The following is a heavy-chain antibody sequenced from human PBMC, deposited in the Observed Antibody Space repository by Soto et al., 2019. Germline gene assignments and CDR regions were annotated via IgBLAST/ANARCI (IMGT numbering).Heavy chain of an antibody. J-gene: IGHJ4*02. D-gene: IGHD3-16*01. CDR1: GFNFSTNG. CDR2: ISEDSGTT. Sequence: PGGSLRLSCATSGFNFSTNGMTWVRQAPGKGLEWVSIISEDSGTTYYAESAKGRFTVSRDNSKNTLYLQMNSLRAEDTATYYCVKGPAGGDTHRSADYWGQGALVTVSS. CDR3: VKGPAGGDTHRSADY. V-gene: IGHV3-23*01.